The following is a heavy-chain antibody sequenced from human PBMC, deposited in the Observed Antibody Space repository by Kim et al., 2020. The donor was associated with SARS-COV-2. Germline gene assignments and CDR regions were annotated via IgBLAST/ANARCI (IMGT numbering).Heavy chain of an antibody. D-gene: IGHD4-17*01. CDR1: RFTFDYYW. V-gene: IGHV3-7*01. CDR3: ARRGRDYGDYVPPYYFDY. CDR2: IKLDGSAK. Sequence: GGSLRLSCAASRFTFDYYWMSWVRQAPGKGLEWVANIKLDGSAKYYVDSVRGRFTISRDNAKNSLYLQMNSLRAEDTAVYYCARRGRDYGDYVPPYYFDYWGQGNRVTVSS. J-gene: IGHJ4*02.